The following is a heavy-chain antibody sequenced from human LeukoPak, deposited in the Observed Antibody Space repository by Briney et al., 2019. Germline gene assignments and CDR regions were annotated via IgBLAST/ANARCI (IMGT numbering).Heavy chain of an antibody. J-gene: IGHJ3*02. V-gene: IGHV3-23*01. CDR2: ISGSGGST. D-gene: IGHD6-19*01. CDR1: GFTFSSYA. Sequence: PGGSLRLSCAASGFTFSSYAMRWVRQAPGKGLEWVSAISGSGGSTYYADSVKGRFTISRDNSKNTLYLQMNSLRAEDTAVYYCAKDSRAVAGTGAFGAFDIWGQGTMVTVS. CDR3: AKDSRAVAGTGAFGAFDI.